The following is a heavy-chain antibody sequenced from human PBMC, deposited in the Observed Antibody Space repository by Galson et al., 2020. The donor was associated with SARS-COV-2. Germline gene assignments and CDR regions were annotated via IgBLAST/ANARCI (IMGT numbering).Heavy chain of an antibody. CDR2: ISSSSSYI. Sequence: GESLKISCAASGFTFSSYSMNWVRQAPGKGLEWVSSISSSSSYIYYADSVKGRFTISRDNAKNSLYLQMNSLRAEDTAVYYCASLITTSDSSGNGWGQGTMVTVSS. CDR1: GFTFSSYS. V-gene: IGHV3-21*01. J-gene: IGHJ3*01. D-gene: IGHD3-22*01. CDR3: ASLITTSDSSGNG.